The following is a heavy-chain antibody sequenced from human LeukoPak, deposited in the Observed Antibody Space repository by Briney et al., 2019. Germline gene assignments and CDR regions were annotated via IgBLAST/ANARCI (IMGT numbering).Heavy chain of an antibody. CDR1: GFTFTTYE. Sequence: GGSLRLSCAASGFTFTTYEMNWVRQAPGKGLEWVSYISSSGTTIYYADSVKGRFTISRDNAKNSLYLQMNSLRAEDTAVYYCARVKGSGWYEVDYWGLGTLVTVSS. CDR3: ARVKGSGWYEVDY. J-gene: IGHJ4*02. CDR2: ISSSGTTI. V-gene: IGHV3-48*03. D-gene: IGHD6-19*01.